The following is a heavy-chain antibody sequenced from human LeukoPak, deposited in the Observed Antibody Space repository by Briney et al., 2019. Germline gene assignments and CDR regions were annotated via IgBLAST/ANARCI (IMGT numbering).Heavy chain of an antibody. CDR3: ARDPYYYDSSGYYPF. CDR1: GITLSNYG. CDR2: ISDSGGRT. V-gene: IGHV3-23*01. J-gene: IGHJ4*02. Sequence: GGSLRLSCAVSGITLSNYGMSWVRQAPGKGLEWVAGISDSGGRTNYADSVKGRFTISRDNPKNTLYLQMNSLRAEDTAVYYCARDPYYYDSSGYYPFWGQGTLVTVSS. D-gene: IGHD3-22*01.